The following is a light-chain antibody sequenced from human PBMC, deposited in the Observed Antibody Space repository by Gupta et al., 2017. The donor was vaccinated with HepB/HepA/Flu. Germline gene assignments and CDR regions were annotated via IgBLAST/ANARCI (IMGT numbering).Light chain of an antibody. J-gene: IGLJ1*01. CDR1: SSDIGNYDL. V-gene: IGLV2-23*02. CDR2: EVN. CDR3: CSYAGSSTSYV. Sequence: QSALTQPASVSVSPGQSITISCTGTSSDIGNYDLVSWYLQYPGRAPKLMIYEVNKRPSGVSNRFSGSKSGNTASLTISGLQAEDEADYYCCSYAGSSTSYVFGSGTKVTVL.